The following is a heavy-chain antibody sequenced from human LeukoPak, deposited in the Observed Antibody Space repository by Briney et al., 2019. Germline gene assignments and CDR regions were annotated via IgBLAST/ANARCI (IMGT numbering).Heavy chain of an antibody. J-gene: IGHJ4*02. V-gene: IGHV1-69*04. CDR3: AKSSTLWSTFDN. D-gene: IGHD3-10*01. CDR2: IIPILGIA. CDR1: GGTFSSYA. Sequence: GASVKVSCKASGGTFSSYAISWVRQAPGQGLEWMGRIIPILGIANYAQKFQGRVTITADKSTSTAYMELSSLRSEDTAVYYCAKSSTLWSTFDNWGQGTLVTVSS.